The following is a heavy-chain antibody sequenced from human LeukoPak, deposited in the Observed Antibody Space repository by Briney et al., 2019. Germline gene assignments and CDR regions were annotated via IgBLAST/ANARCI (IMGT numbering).Heavy chain of an antibody. V-gene: IGHV4-34*01. Sequence: KPSETLSLTCAVYGGSFSGYYWSWIRQPPGKGLEWLGEINHSGSTNYNPSLKSRVTISVDTSKNQFSLKLSSVTAADTAVYYCARMGGYGRWLRPGAVGYWGQGTLVTVSS. CDR3: ARMGGYGRWLRPGAVGY. J-gene: IGHJ4*02. CDR2: INHSGST. CDR1: GGSFSGYY. D-gene: IGHD5-12*01.